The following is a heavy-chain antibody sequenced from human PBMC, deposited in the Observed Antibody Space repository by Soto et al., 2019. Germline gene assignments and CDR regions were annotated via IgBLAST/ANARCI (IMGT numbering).Heavy chain of an antibody. CDR2: ISYDGSNK. CDR1: GFSFSSYA. D-gene: IGHD5-18*01. Sequence: GGSLRLSCAASGFSFSSYAMHWVRQAPGKGLEWVAVISYDGSNKYYADSVKGRFTISRDNAKNTLYLQMNSLRAEDTAVYYCARMQLWSLTYYYYYYIDVWGKGTTVTVSS. J-gene: IGHJ6*03. V-gene: IGHV3-30-3*01. CDR3: ARMQLWSLTYYYYYYIDV.